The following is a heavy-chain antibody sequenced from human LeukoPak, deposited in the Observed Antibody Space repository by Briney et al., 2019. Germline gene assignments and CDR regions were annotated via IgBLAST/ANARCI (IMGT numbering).Heavy chain of an antibody. V-gene: IGHV4-34*01. J-gene: IGHJ1*01. Sequence: SETLSLTCAVYGGSFSGYYWSWIRQPPGKGLEWIGEINHSGGTNYNPSLKSRVTISVDTSKNQFSLKLSSVTAADTAVYYCAREGYDSSGYYFDYFQHWGQGTLVTVSS. CDR2: INHSGGT. D-gene: IGHD3-22*01. CDR1: GGSFSGYY. CDR3: AREGYDSSGYYFDYFQH.